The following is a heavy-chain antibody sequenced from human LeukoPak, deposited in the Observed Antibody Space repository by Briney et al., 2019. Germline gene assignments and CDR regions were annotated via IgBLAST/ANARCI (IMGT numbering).Heavy chain of an antibody. CDR1: GYTFTVYY. J-gene: IGHJ6*02. V-gene: IGHV1-2*02. CDR2: INPNSGGT. CDR3: ARDHSPIAVAGTVAYYYYGMDV. D-gene: IGHD6-19*01. Sequence: ASVTVSCKTSGYTFTVYYMHWVRQAPGQGLEWMGWINPNSGGTNYAQKFQGRVTMTRDTSISTAYMELSRLRSDDTAVYYCARDHSPIAVAGTVAYYYYGMDVRGQGTTVTVSS.